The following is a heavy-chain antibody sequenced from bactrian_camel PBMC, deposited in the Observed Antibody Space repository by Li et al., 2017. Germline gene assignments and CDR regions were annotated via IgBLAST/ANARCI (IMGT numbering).Heavy chain of an antibody. CDR2: IARNGNT. V-gene: IGHV3S53*01. Sequence: HVQLVESGGGSVQAGGSLRLSCAVSRGTSLSNCMGWFRQRPGKQREGVASIARNGNTNYAPSGRDRFTISKDNGKDTLYVYLTIRSLELEDTAMYYCASGDGGSGRYYAPLQAAQYNPWGHGTQVTVS. CDR3: ASGDGGSGRYYAPLQAAQYNP. D-gene: IGHD6*01. J-gene: IGHJ4*01. CDR1: RGTSLSNC.